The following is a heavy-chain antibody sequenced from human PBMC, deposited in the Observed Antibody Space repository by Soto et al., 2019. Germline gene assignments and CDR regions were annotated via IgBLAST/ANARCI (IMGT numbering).Heavy chain of an antibody. CDR2: ISWNSGSI. Sequence: EVQLVESGGGLVQPGRSLRLSCAASGFTFDDYAMHWVRQAPGKGLEWVSGISWNSGSIGYADSVKGRFTISRDNAKNSLYLQMNSLRAEDTALYYCAKDKEDGDYLILDYWGQGTLVTVSS. J-gene: IGHJ4*02. D-gene: IGHD4-17*01. CDR1: GFTFDDYA. V-gene: IGHV3-9*01. CDR3: AKDKEDGDYLILDY.